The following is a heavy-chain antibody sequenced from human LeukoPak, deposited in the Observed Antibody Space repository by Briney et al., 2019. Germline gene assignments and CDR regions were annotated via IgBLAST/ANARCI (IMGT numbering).Heavy chain of an antibody. CDR3: AKSQYSSSSFLVGFDP. J-gene: IGHJ5*02. CDR1: GFTFDDYA. D-gene: IGHD6-6*01. CDR2: ISWNSGSI. Sequence: PGRSLRLSCAASGFTFDDYAMHWVRQAPGKGLEWVSGISWNSGSIGYADSVKGRFTISRDNAKNSLYLQMNSLRAEDTALYYCAKSQYSSSSFLVGFDPWGLGTLVTVSS. V-gene: IGHV3-9*01.